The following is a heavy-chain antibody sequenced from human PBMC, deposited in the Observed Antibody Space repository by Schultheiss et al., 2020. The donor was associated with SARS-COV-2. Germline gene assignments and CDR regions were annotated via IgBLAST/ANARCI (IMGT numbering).Heavy chain of an antibody. CDR2: IYYSGST. V-gene: IGHV4-4*02. CDR1: GGSISSSNW. D-gene: IGHD6-19*01. Sequence: SETLSLTCAVSGGSISSSNWWSWVRQPPGKGLEWIGSIYYSGSTYYNPSLKSRVTISVDTSKNQFSLKLSSVTAADTAVYYCARLQWPSKIDYWGQGTLVTVSS. J-gene: IGHJ4*02. CDR3: ARLQWPSKIDY.